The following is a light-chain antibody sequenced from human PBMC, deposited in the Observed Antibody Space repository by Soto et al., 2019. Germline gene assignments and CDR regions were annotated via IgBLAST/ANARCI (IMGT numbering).Light chain of an antibody. Sequence: DLQMTQSPSSLSASIGDRVTITCRASQSVSSYLNWYQQKPGKAPCLLIYATSSLQSGVPSRFSGSGSGTDFTLTISSLQPEDFATYYCQQSDSIPHTFGQGTKLEIK. CDR3: QQSDSIPHT. V-gene: IGKV1-39*01. J-gene: IGKJ2*01. CDR1: QSVSSY. CDR2: ATS.